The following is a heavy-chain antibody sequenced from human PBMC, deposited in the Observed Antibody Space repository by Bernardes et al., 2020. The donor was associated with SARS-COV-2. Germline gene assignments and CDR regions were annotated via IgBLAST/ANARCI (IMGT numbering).Heavy chain of an antibody. CDR3: ARDYGAWYFDY. D-gene: IGHD4-17*01. CDR1: GFTVSSNY. V-gene: IGHV3-53*01. CDR2: IYSGGST. Sequence: GGSLRLSCAASGFTVSSNYMSWVRQSPGKGLEWVSVIYSGGSTYYADSVRGRFTISRDESKNTLSLRMNSLRADDTAIYYCARDYGAWYFDYWGQGTLVTVSS. J-gene: IGHJ4*02.